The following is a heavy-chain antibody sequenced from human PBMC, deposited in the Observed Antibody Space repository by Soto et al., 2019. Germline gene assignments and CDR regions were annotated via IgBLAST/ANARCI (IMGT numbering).Heavy chain of an antibody. V-gene: IGHV5-51*01. Sequence: PGESLKISCKGSGYSLTSYWIGWVRQMPGKGLEWMGIIYPGDSDTRYSPSFQGQVTISADKSISTAYLQWSSLKASDTAMYYCARIRLAVAGRGYYYYGMDVWGQGTTVTVSS. D-gene: IGHD6-19*01. J-gene: IGHJ6*02. CDR3: ARIRLAVAGRGYYYYGMDV. CDR1: GYSLTSYW. CDR2: IYPGDSDT.